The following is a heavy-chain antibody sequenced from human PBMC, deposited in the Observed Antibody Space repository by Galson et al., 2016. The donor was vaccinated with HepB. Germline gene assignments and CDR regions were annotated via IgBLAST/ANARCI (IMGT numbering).Heavy chain of an antibody. CDR3: ARLLRTVTTMDY. D-gene: IGHD4-17*01. CDR1: GFTFTSYW. Sequence: SLRLSCAASGFTFTSYWIHWVRQAPGKGLEWVSRISGDGSTTYYADSVKGRFTISRDNAKDTLYLQMDSLRAEDTAVYYCARLLRTVTTMDYWGQGTLVTISS. CDR2: ISGDGSTT. V-gene: IGHV3-74*01. J-gene: IGHJ4*01.